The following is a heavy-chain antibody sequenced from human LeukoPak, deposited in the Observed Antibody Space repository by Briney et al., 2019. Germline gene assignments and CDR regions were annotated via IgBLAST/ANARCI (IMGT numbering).Heavy chain of an antibody. Sequence: GASVKVSCKASGYTFTSYDINWVRQATGQGLEWMGWMNPNSGNTGYAQKFQGRVTMTRNTSISTAYMELSSLRSEDTAVYYCARGITRKYYDILTGYNYYYGMDVWGQGTTVTVSS. V-gene: IGHV1-8*01. D-gene: IGHD3-9*01. CDR3: ARGITRKYYDILTGYNYYYGMDV. CDR2: MNPNSGNT. CDR1: GYTFTSYD. J-gene: IGHJ6*02.